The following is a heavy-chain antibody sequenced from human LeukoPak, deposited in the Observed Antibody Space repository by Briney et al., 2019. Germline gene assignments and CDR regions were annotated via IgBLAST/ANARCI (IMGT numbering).Heavy chain of an antibody. D-gene: IGHD3-22*01. Sequence: AGGSLRLSCAASGFTFSSYGMSWVRQAPEKGLEWVSAISGSGGSTYYADSVKGRFTISRDNSKNTLYLQMNSLRAEDTAVYYCAKEVSRYYDSSGYIDYWGQGTLVTVSS. J-gene: IGHJ4*02. V-gene: IGHV3-23*01. CDR2: ISGSGGST. CDR3: AKEVSRYYDSSGYIDY. CDR1: GFTFSSYG.